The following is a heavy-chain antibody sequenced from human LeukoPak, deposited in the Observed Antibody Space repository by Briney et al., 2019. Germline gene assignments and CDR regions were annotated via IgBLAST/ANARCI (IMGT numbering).Heavy chain of an antibody. Sequence: WETLSLTCTVSNGSISTYYWSWIRQSPGKGLEWIGYIYYTGSTNYNPSLKSRVTISVDTSKNQFSLKLSSVTAADTAVYYCARVFSTNYYDDRGWFDPWGQGTLVTVSS. J-gene: IGHJ5*02. CDR2: IYYTGST. CDR3: ARVFSTNYYDDRGWFDP. CDR1: NGSISTYY. V-gene: IGHV4-59*01. D-gene: IGHD3-22*01.